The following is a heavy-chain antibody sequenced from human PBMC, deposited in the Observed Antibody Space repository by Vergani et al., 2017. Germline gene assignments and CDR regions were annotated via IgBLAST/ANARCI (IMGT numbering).Heavy chain of an antibody. V-gene: IGHV4-31*03. Sequence: QVQLQESGPGLVKPSQTLSLTCTVSGVSISRGGYYLSWIRQHPGKGLEWIGYIYYSGSTYYNPYLKSRVTISVDTSKNQFSLKLSSVTAADTAVYYCARRRGIPYDYYYYMDVWGKGTTVTVSS. CDR3: ARRRGIPYDYYYYMDV. CDR1: GVSISRGGYY. J-gene: IGHJ6*03. D-gene: IGHD3-10*01. CDR2: IYYSGST.